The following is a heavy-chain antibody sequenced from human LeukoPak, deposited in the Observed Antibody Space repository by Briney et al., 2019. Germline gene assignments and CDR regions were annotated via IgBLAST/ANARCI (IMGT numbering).Heavy chain of an antibody. J-gene: IGHJ4*02. D-gene: IGHD2/OR15-2a*01. V-gene: IGHV3-72*01. Sequence: GGSLRLSCVASGFSFSDYYMDWFRQTPEKGLEWVARSRSKANSYTTEYAASVRDRFTISRDDSKSSLYLQMNSLKTEDTAVYYCTRGNMYDPDFWGQGALVTVSS. CDR1: GFSFSDYY. CDR3: TRGNMYDPDF. CDR2: SRSKANSYTT.